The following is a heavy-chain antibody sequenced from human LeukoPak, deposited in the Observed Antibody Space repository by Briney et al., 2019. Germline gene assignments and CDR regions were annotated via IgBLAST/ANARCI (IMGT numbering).Heavy chain of an antibody. CDR1: GGSISSGDYY. CDR3: ARDPQAYYGSGNTWYFDL. V-gene: IGHV4-30-4*08. D-gene: IGHD3-10*01. CDR2: IYYSGST. Sequence: ASETLSLTCTVSGGSISSGDYYWSWIRQPPGKGLEWIGYIYYSGSTYYNPSLKSRVTISVDTSKNQFSLKLSSVTAADTAVYYCARDPQAYYGSGNTWYFDLWGRGTLVTVSS. J-gene: IGHJ2*01.